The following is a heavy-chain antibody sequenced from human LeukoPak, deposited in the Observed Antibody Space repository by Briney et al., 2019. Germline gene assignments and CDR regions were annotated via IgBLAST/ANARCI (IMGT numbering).Heavy chain of an antibody. J-gene: IGHJ4*02. CDR1: GYTLTELS. V-gene: IGHV1-24*01. CDR3: ATSVLRFLEWLFHFDY. Sequence: GASVKVSCKVSGYTLTELSMHWVRQAPGKGLEWMGGFDPEDGETIYAQKFQGRVTMTEDTSTDTAYMELSSLRSEDTAVYYCATSVLRFLEWLFHFDYWAREPWSPSPQ. D-gene: IGHD3-3*01. CDR2: FDPEDGET.